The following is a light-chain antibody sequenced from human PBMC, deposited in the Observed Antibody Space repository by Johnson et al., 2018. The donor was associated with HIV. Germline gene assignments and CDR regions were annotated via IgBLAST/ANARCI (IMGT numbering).Light chain of an antibody. CDR3: GTWDSSLSAGYG. CDR1: SSNIGNNY. CDR2: ENN. V-gene: IGLV1-51*02. J-gene: IGLJ1*01. Sequence: QSVLTQPPSVSAAPGQKVTISCSGSSSNIGNNYVSWYQQLPGTAPKLLIYENNKGPSGIPDRFSGSKSGTSATLGITGLQTGDEADYHCGTWDSSLSAGYGFGTGTKVTVL.